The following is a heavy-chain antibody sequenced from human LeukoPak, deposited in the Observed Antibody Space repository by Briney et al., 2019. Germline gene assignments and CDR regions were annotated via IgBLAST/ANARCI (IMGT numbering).Heavy chain of an antibody. J-gene: IGHJ4*02. CDR2: IYYSEST. D-gene: IGHD6-13*01. CDR1: GGSISSYY. V-gene: IGHV4-59*01. Sequence: SETLSLTCTVSGGSISSYYWSWIRQPPGKGLEWIGYIYYSESTNYNPSLKSRVTISVDTSKNQFSLKLSSVTAADTAVYYCARHSSSWPNGAFDYWGQGTLVTVSS. CDR3: ARHSSSWPNGAFDY.